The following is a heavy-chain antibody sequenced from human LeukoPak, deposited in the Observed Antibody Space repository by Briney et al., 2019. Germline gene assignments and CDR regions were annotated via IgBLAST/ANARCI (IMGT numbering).Heavy chain of an antibody. J-gene: IGHJ3*02. V-gene: IGHV4-59*12. CDR2: IYYSGST. CDR3: ARDGRWLRAFDI. CDR1: GGSISSYY. D-gene: IGHD6-19*01. Sequence: SETLSLTCTVSGGSISSYYWSWIRQPPGKGLEWIGYIYYSGSTNYNPSLKSRVTISVDTSKNQFSLKLSSVTAADTAVYYCARDGRWLRAFDIWGQGTMVTVSS.